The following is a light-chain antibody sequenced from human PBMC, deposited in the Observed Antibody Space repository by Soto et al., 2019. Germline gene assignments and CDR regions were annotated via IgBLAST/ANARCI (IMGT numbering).Light chain of an antibody. CDR2: AVS. CDR3: SSYTSDSSYV. Sequence: QSVLTQPASVSGSPGQSITISCTGTSSDVGLYDYVSWYQQHPGKAPQLMIYAVSNRPSGVSNRFSASKSGNTASLFISGLQAEDEADYYCSSYTSDSSYVFGSGTRSPS. J-gene: IGLJ1*01. V-gene: IGLV2-14*01. CDR1: SSDVGLYDY.